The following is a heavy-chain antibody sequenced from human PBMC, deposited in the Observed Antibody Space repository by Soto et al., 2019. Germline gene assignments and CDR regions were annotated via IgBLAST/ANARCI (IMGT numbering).Heavy chain of an antibody. D-gene: IGHD5-18*01. CDR1: GYTFTSYY. CDR3: ARAAPLFGYSSLHAFDI. CDR2: INPSGGST. Sequence: ASVKFSCKASGYTFTSYYMHWVRQAPGQGLEWMGIINPSGGSTSYAQKFQGRVTMTRDTSTSTVYMELSSLRSEDTAAYYCARAAPLFGYSSLHAFDIWGQGTMVTVSS. J-gene: IGHJ3*02. V-gene: IGHV1-46*01.